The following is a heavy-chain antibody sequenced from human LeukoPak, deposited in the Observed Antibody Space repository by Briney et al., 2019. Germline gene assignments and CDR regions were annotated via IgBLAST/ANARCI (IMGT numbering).Heavy chain of an antibody. D-gene: IGHD6-19*01. V-gene: IGHV4-61*01. CDR2: IYYTGST. CDR3: ARDRSSGWYLDY. CDR1: GGSISSSSYY. J-gene: IGHJ4*02. Sequence: SEALSLTCTVSGGSISSSSYYWGWIRQSPGKGLEWIGYIYYTGSTNYNPSLKSRITMSIDTSKNQFSLNLSSVTTTDTAVYYCARDRSSGWYLDYWGQGTLVTVSS.